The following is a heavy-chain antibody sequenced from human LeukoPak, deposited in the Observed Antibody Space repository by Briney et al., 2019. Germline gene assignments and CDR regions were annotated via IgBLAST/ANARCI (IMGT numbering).Heavy chain of an antibody. D-gene: IGHD6-13*01. CDR2: IRWKSGSI. J-gene: IGHJ4*02. CDR3: AARRGAAAGTDYFDD. CDR1: GFTFDDYG. Sequence: GGSLRLSCVASGFTFDDYGINWVRQAPGKGLEWVSGIRWKSGSIAYADSVKGRFTISRDNAKNSLYLQMNSLRVEDMALYYCAARRGAAAGTDYFDDWGQGTLVTVSS. V-gene: IGHV3-9*03.